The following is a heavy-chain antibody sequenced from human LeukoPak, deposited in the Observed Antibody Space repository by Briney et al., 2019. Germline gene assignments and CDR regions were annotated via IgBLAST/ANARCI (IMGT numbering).Heavy chain of an antibody. CDR2: IYTSGST. Sequence: SETLSLTCTVSGGSISSYYWSWIRQPAGKGLEWIGRIYTSGSTNYNPSLKSRVTTSVDTSKNQFSLKLSSVAAADTAVYYCAREGSGWEYYYYYYMDVWGKGTTVTVSS. CDR3: AREGSGWEYYYYYYMDV. D-gene: IGHD6-19*01. CDR1: GGSISSYY. J-gene: IGHJ6*03. V-gene: IGHV4-4*07.